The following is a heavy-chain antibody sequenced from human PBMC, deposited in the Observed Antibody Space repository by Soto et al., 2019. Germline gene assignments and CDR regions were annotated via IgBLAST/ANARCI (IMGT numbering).Heavy chain of an antibody. J-gene: IGHJ5*02. CDR2: ISYDGSNK. D-gene: IGHD3-10*01. CDR3: ASTTYYSGSGSFFGP. CDR1: GFTFSSYA. Sequence: QVQLVESGGGVVQPGRSLRLSCAASGFTFSSYAMHWVRQAPGKGLEWVSVISYDGSNKYYADSVKGRFTISRDNSKNTLYLQMNSLRPEDTAVYYCASTTYYSGSGSFFGPWGQGTLVTVSS. V-gene: IGHV3-30-3*01.